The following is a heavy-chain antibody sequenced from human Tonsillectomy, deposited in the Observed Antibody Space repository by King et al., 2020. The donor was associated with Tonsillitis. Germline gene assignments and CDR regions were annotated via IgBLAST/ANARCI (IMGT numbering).Heavy chain of an antibody. CDR1: GFTFSSYT. J-gene: IGHJ4*02. D-gene: IGHD4-23*01. CDR3: ARSPTLTLTPDH. Sequence: VQLVESGGGVVQPGRSLRLSCAASGFTFSSYTMHWVRQGPGKGLEWVAVISYDGTSKNYADSVKGRFTISRDNSKNTLYLQMNSLRTEDTAVYYCARSPTLTLTPDHWGQGTLVTVSS. CDR2: ISYDGTSK. V-gene: IGHV3-30*01.